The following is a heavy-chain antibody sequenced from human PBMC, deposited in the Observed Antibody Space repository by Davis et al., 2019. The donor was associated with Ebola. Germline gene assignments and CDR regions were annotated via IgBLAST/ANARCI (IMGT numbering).Heavy chain of an antibody. J-gene: IGHJ6*02. D-gene: IGHD1-26*01. Sequence: SVKVSCKASGYTFTSYGISWVRQAPGQGLAWMGGIIPIFGAANYAQKFQGRVTVTADESTNTAYMELSSLRSEDTAVYYCARGGGRSIVGASTGTYYYYGMDVWGQGTTVTVSS. CDR3: ARGGGRSIVGASTGTYYYYGMDV. V-gene: IGHV1-69*13. CDR2: IIPIFGAA. CDR1: GYTFTSYG.